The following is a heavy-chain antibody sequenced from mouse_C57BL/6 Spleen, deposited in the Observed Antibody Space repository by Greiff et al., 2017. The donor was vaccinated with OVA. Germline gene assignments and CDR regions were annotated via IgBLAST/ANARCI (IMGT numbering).Heavy chain of an antibody. CDR1: GYAFSSYW. Sequence: VQLQESGAELVKPGASVKISCKASGYAFSSYWMNWVKQRPGKGLEWIGQIYPGDGDTNYNGKFKGKATLTADKSSSTAYMQLSSLTSEDSAVYFCARRWDEEGTFDYWGQGTTLTVSS. J-gene: IGHJ2*01. D-gene: IGHD4-1*01. V-gene: IGHV1-80*01. CDR2: IYPGDGDT. CDR3: ARRWDEEGTFDY.